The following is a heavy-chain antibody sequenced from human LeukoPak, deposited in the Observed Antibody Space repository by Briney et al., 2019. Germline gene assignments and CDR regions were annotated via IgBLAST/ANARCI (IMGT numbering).Heavy chain of an antibody. CDR2: IIPILGIA. CDR1: GGTFSSYA. J-gene: IGHJ4*02. CDR3: ARGGEPYDSSGYYYPFDY. V-gene: IGHV1-69*04. Sequence: SVKVSCKASGGTFSSYAISWVRQAPGQGLEWMGRIIPILGIANYAQKFQGRVTITADKSASTAYMELSSLRSEDTAVYYCARGGEPYDSSGYYYPFDYWGQGTLVTVSS. D-gene: IGHD3-22*01.